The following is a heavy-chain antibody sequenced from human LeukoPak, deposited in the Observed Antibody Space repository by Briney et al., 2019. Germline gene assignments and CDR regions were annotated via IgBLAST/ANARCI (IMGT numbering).Heavy chain of an antibody. V-gene: IGHV3-15*05. Sequence: PGGSLRLFCAASGFTFSNAWMTWVRQARGKGLEWVGHIKDRGDGGTTDYAAPVKGRFTISRDDSMNTVDLQMNSLKTEDAAVYYCTTLRYCTSSSCPRKRYYMDVWGKGTTVTVSS. CDR2: IKDRGDGGTT. J-gene: IGHJ6*03. CDR3: TTLRYCTSSSCPRKRYYMDV. CDR1: GFTFSNAW. D-gene: IGHD2-2*01.